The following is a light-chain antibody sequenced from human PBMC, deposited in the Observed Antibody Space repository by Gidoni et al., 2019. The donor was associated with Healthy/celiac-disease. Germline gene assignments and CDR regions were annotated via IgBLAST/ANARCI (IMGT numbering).Light chain of an antibody. CDR3: SSYTSSSIVV. V-gene: IGLV2-14*03. J-gene: IGLJ2*01. CDR1: SSDVGGYNY. Sequence: QSALTQPASVSASPAQSITISCTGTSSDVGGYNYVSWYQQHPGKAPKLMIYDVSNRPSGVSNRFSGSKSGNTASLTISGLQAEDEADYYCSSYTSSSIVVFGGGTKLTVL. CDR2: DVS.